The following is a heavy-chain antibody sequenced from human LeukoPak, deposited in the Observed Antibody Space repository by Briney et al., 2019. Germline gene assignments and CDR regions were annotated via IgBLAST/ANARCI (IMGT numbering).Heavy chain of an antibody. D-gene: IGHD2-2*01. V-gene: IGHV4-39*07. CDR3: ARFGVLPSAMLNDY. CDR1: GGSISSSSYY. CDR2: IYYSGST. Sequence: MPSETLSLTCTVSGGSISSSSYYWGWIRQPPGKGLEWIGSIYYSGSTYYNPSLKSRVTISVDTSKNQFSLKLSSVTAADTAVYYCARFGVLPSAMLNDYWGQGTLVTVSS. J-gene: IGHJ4*02.